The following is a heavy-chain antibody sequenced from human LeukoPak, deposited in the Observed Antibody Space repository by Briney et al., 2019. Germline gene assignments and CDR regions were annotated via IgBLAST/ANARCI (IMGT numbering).Heavy chain of an antibody. CDR3: ARDSGDWFDP. J-gene: IGHJ5*02. V-gene: IGHV4-31*03. Sequence: SQTLSLTCTVSGGSISSGGYYWSWIRQHPGKGLEWIGYIYYSGSTYYNPSLKSRVTISIDTSKNQSSLKLSSVTAADTAVYYCARDSGDWFDPWGQGTLVTVSS. CDR2: IYYSGST. CDR1: GGSISSGGYY.